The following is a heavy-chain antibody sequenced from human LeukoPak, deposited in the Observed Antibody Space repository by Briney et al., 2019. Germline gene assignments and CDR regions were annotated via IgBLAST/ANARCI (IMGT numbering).Heavy chain of an antibody. J-gene: IGHJ4*02. CDR3: ARGPQNPTVTTALDC. CDR2: IYSDGST. Sequence: SGGSLRLSCAASGFTYSSNYMSGLPQSTGKGLEGVSLIYSDGSTYYADSVKGRFTISRDNSKNTLYLQMNSLSAEDTAVYFCARGPQNPTVTTALDCWGQGTLVTVSS. V-gene: IGHV3-66*01. CDR1: GFTYSSNY. D-gene: IGHD4-17*01.